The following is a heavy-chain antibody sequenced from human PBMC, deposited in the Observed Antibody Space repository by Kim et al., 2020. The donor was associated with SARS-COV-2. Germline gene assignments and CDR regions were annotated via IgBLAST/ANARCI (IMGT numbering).Heavy chain of an antibody. CDR3: ARVRVAAAGTLYFDL. J-gene: IGHJ2*01. CDR1: GFTFSSYD. Sequence: GGSLRLSCAASGFTFSSYDMHWVRQATGKGLEWVSAIGTAGDTYYPGSVKGRFTISRENAKNSLYLQMNSLRAGDTAVYYCARVRVAAAGTLYFDLWGRGTLVTVSS. D-gene: IGHD6-13*01. V-gene: IGHV3-13*01. CDR2: IGTAGDT.